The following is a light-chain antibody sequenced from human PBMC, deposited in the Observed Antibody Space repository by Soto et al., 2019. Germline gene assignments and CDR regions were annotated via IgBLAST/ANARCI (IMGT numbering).Light chain of an antibody. Sequence: EIVMTQSPVTLSVSPGERATLSCRASQSVSSKLAWYQQKPGQAPRLLIYDASTRATGIPARFSGSGSGTEFTLTISSLQSEDFAVYYCQQYSNRPPVTFGPGTKVDIK. CDR3: QQYSNRPPVT. CDR2: DAS. J-gene: IGKJ3*01. CDR1: QSVSSK. V-gene: IGKV3-15*01.